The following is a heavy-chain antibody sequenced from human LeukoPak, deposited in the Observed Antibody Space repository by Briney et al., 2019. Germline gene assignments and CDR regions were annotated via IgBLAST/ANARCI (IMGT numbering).Heavy chain of an antibody. CDR3: ARDSETPLWFGELSRYFDY. D-gene: IGHD3-10*01. CDR2: ISGSGGST. V-gene: IGHV3-23*01. CDR1: GFTFSSYA. Sequence: GGSLRLSCAASGFTFSSYAMSWVRQAPGKGLEWVSAISGSGGSTYYADSVKGRFTISRDNAKNSLYLQMNSLRAEDTAVYYCARDSETPLWFGELSRYFDYWGQGTLVTVSS. J-gene: IGHJ4*02.